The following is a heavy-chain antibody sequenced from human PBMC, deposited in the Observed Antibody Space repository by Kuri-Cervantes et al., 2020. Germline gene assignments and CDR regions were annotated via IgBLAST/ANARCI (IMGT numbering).Heavy chain of an antibody. CDR2: IYSCGST. J-gene: IGHJ4*02. V-gene: IGHV3-53*05. CDR3: ARAGIAVAGRGTFDY. Sequence: GESLKISCAASGFTVSSNYMSWVRQAPGKGLEWVSVIYSCGSTYYADSVKGRFTISRDNSKNTLYLQMNSLRSDDTAVYYCARAGIAVAGRGTFDYWGQGTLVTVSS. D-gene: IGHD6-19*01. CDR1: GFTVSSNY.